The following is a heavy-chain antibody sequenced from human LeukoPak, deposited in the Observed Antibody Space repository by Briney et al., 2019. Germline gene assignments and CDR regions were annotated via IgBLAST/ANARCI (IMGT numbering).Heavy chain of an antibody. Sequence: ASVKVSCKASGYTFTNYGITWVRQAPGQGLEWMGWISTYNGNTNSAQKFQGRVTMTTDTSTTTAYMELRNLISDDTAVYYRARGSITSGWYRGFDYWGQGTLVTVSS. CDR1: GYTFTNYG. CDR3: ARGSITSGWYRGFDY. D-gene: IGHD6-19*01. J-gene: IGHJ4*02. V-gene: IGHV1-18*01. CDR2: ISTYNGNT.